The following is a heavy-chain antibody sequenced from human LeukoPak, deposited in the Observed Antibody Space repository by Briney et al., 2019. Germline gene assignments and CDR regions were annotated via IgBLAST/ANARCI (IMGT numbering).Heavy chain of an antibody. CDR3: ARGFGFSRSFDY. CDR2: INHSGST. Sequence: SETLSLTCAVYGGSFSGYYWSWIRQPPGKGLEWIGEINHSGSTNYNPSLKSRVTISVDTSKNHFSLKLSSVTAAGTAVYYCARGFGFSRSFDYWGQGTLVTVSS. J-gene: IGHJ4*02. CDR1: GGSFSGYY. V-gene: IGHV4-34*01. D-gene: IGHD3-3*01.